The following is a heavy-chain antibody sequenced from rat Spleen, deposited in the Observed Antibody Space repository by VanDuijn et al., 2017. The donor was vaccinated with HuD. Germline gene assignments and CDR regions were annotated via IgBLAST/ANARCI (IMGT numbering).Heavy chain of an antibody. CDR1: GFIFSNYD. J-gene: IGHJ4*01. Sequence: EVQLVESGGGLVQPGRSMKLSCAASGFIFSNYDMAWVRQAPTKGLEWVASISPSGGGTYYRDSVKGRFTVSRDNAKITLYLQMDSLRSEDKATYYCVRRQFGGGYVMDAWGQGASVTVSS. CDR2: ISPSGGGT. CDR3: VRRQFGGGYVMDA. D-gene: IGHD4-3*01. V-gene: IGHV5-25*01.